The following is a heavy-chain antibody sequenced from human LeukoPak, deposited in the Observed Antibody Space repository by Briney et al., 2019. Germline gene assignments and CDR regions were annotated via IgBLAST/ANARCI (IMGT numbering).Heavy chain of an antibody. CDR3: AKASRGWLQLFGDY. D-gene: IGHD5-24*01. J-gene: IGHJ4*02. Sequence: GSLRLSCAASGFTFNTYAMTWVRQAPGKGLEWVSAISGSGGSTYYADSVKGRFTISRDNSKNTLYLQMNSLRAEDTAVYYCAKASRGWLQLFGDYWGQGTLVTVSS. CDR2: ISGSGGST. CDR1: GFTFNTYA. V-gene: IGHV3-23*01.